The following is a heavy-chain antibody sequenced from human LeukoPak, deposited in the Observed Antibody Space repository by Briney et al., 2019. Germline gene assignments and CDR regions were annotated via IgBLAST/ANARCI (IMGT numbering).Heavy chain of an antibody. D-gene: IGHD6-19*01. Sequence: GGSLRLSCAASGFIFSRFWMHWVRQAPGKGLVWVSRIYSDGSSTSYADSVKGRFTISRDNAKNTLYLQMNSLRAEDTAVYYCALSSGWYGGLDPWGQGTLVTVSS. V-gene: IGHV3-74*01. CDR3: ALSSGWYGGLDP. CDR1: GFIFSRFW. J-gene: IGHJ5*02. CDR2: IYSDGSST.